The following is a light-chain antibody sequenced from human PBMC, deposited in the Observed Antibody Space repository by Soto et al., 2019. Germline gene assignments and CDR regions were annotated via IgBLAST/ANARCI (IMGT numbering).Light chain of an antibody. CDR3: QLYGNSPPMYT. J-gene: IGKJ2*01. CDR2: GAS. V-gene: IGKV3-20*01. CDR1: QGVSSTY. Sequence: EIVWTQSPGTLSLSPGERATLSCRASQGVSSTYLAWYQQRLGQAPRLLIFGASSRATGIPDRFSGSGSGTDFTLSISRLEPEDFAVYYCQLYGNSPPMYTFGQGTKVEIK.